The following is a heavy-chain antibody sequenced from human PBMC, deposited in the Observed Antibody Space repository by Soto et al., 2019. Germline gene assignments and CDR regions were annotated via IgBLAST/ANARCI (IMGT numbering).Heavy chain of an antibody. D-gene: IGHD6-19*01. CDR2: ISSSGDGT. CDR3: ARDLGGWADAFDI. CDR1: GFTFNSYA. J-gene: IGHJ3*02. V-gene: IGHV3-23*01. Sequence: PGGSLRLSCAASGFTFNSYAMTWVRQAPGKGLEWVSIISSSGDGTYYVDSVKGRFTISRDNSRNTLNLQMNSLRAEDTAVYYCARDLGGWADAFDIWGQGTMVTVSS.